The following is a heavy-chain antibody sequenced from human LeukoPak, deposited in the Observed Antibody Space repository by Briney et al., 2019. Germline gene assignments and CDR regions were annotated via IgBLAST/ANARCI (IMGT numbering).Heavy chain of an antibody. J-gene: IGHJ4*02. CDR1: GGSFSGYY. Sequence: SETLSLTCAVYGGSFSGYYWSWIRQPPGKGLEWIGEINHSGSTNYNPSHKSRVTISVDTSKNQFSLKLSSVTAADTAVYYCARRDFRDGFDYWGQGTLVTVSS. D-gene: IGHD5-24*01. CDR2: INHSGST. CDR3: ARRDFRDGFDY. V-gene: IGHV4-34*01.